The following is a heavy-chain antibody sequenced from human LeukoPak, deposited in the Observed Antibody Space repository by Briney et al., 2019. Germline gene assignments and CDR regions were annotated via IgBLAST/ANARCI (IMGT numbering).Heavy chain of an antibody. Sequence: ASVKVSCKASGYTFTNYDINWVRQATGQGLEWMGWMNPNSGNTGYAQKFQGRVTMTRNTSISTAYMELSSLRSEDTAVYYCARAGYDYVWGSYRYGDYYFDYWGQGTLVTVSS. CDR1: GYTFTNYD. D-gene: IGHD3-16*02. J-gene: IGHJ4*02. V-gene: IGHV1-8*01. CDR2: MNPNSGNT. CDR3: ARAGYDYVWGSYRYGDYYFDY.